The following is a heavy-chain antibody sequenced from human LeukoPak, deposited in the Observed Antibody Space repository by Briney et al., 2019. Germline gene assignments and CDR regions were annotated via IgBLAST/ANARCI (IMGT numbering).Heavy chain of an antibody. V-gene: IGHV3-66*03. J-gene: IGHJ4*02. CDR2: IYSNGNT. Sequence: PGGCLRLSCAASGFIVSSKYMSWVRQAPGKGLEWVSGIYSNGNTYYADPVKGRFTISRDSSKNTLYLQMNSLRAEDTAVYYCAKDSISMVRGVPPDYWGQGTLVTVSS. D-gene: IGHD3-10*01. CDR3: AKDSISMVRGVPPDY. CDR1: GFIVSSKY.